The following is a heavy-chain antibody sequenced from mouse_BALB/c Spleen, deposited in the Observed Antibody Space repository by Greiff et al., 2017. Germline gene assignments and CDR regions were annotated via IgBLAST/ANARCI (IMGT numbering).Heavy chain of an antibody. D-gene: IGHD2-1*01. CDR2: IDPSDSYT. Sequence: VHLVESGAELVKPGASVKLSCKASGYTFTSYWMHWVKQRPGQGLEWIGEIDPSDSYTNYNQKFKGKATLTVDKSSSTAYMQLSSLTSEDSAVYYCYGNYGGYAMDYWGQGTSVTVSS. V-gene: IGHV1-69*02. CDR3: YGNYGGYAMDY. CDR1: GYTFTSYW. J-gene: IGHJ4*01.